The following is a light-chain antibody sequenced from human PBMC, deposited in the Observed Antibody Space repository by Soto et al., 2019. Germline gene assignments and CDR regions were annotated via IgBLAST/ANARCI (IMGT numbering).Light chain of an antibody. CDR1: QSISSY. J-gene: IGKJ3*01. CDR2: AAS. Sequence: DIQMTQSPSSLSASVGDRVTITCRASQSISSYLNWYQQKPGKAPKLLIYAASSLQSGVPSRFSGSGSGTDCTLTISSLQPEDFATYYCQQSYSTSVTVGPVTKLD. V-gene: IGKV1-39*01. CDR3: QQSYSTSVT.